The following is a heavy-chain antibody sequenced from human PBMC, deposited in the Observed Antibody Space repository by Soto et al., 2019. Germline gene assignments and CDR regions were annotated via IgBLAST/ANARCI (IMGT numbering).Heavy chain of an antibody. Sequence: ASVKVSCKASGGTFSSYAISWVRQAPGQGLEWMGWINPINGNAKYSQKFQGRVTITRDTSASTAYMELSSLRSEDTAVYYCARSRHDYDFWSGYPYNWFDPWGQGTLVTVSS. CDR2: INPINGNA. J-gene: IGHJ5*02. V-gene: IGHV1-3*01. CDR3: ARSRHDYDFWSGYPYNWFDP. CDR1: GGTFSSYA. D-gene: IGHD3-3*01.